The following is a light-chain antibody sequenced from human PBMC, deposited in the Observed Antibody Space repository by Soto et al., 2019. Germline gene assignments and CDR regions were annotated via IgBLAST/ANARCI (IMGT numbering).Light chain of an antibody. Sequence: DLQMTQSPSTLSASVGDRVTITCRASQSISSWLAWYQQKPGKAPKLLIYKASSLESGVPSRFSGSGSGTEFTLTISSLQPDDFASYYCQQYNSYPFTFGPGTKVDI. V-gene: IGKV1-5*03. CDR2: KAS. J-gene: IGKJ3*01. CDR1: QSISSW. CDR3: QQYNSYPFT.